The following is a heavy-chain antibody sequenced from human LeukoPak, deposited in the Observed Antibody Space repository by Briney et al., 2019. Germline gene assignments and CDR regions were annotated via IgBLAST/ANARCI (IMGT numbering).Heavy chain of an antibody. J-gene: IGHJ3*02. CDR3: SKDPNGDYVGAFDM. D-gene: IGHD4-17*01. Sequence: GGSLRLSCTASGLTFSNYATTWVRQAPGKGLEWVSSITGSGRGTYYADSVKGRFSVSRDNSQNTVFMHMNSLRADDTALYYCSKDPNGDYVGAFDMWGPGTMVTVSS. CDR2: ITGSGRGT. V-gene: IGHV3-23*01. CDR1: GLTFSNYA.